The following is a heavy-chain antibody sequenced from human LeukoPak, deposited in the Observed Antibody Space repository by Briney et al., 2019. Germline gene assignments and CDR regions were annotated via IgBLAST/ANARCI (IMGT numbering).Heavy chain of an antibody. D-gene: IGHD2-15*01. CDR3: ATFYCSGGRCCFDY. CDR1: GGSISSSSYY. CDR2: IYYSVST. Sequence: SEALSLTCTVSGGSISSSSYYWGWIRQPPGQGLEWIGSIYYSVSTYYNPSLKSRVTISVDTSKNQFSLKLSSVTAADTAVYYCATFYCSGGRCCFDYWGQGTLVTVSS. J-gene: IGHJ4*02. V-gene: IGHV4-39*01.